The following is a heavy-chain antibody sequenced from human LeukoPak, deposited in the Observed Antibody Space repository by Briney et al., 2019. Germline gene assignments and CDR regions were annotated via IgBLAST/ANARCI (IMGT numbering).Heavy chain of an antibody. V-gene: IGHV4-61*02. J-gene: IGHJ3*02. CDR2: IYTSGST. CDR1: GGSIGSGSYY. Sequence: SETLSLTXTVSGGSIGSGSYYWSWIRQPAGKGLEWIGRIYTSGSTNYNPSLKSRVTISVDTSKNQFSLKLSSVTAADTAVYYCASASSGYYYVGEGAFDIWGQGTMVTVSS. D-gene: IGHD3-22*01. CDR3: ASASSGYYYVGEGAFDI.